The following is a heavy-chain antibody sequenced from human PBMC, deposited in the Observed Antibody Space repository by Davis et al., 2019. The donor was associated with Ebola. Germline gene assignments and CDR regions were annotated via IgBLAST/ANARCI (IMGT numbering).Heavy chain of an antibody. Sequence: GESLKISCAASGFTFSSYWMSWVRQAPGKGLEWVANIKQDGSEKYYVDSVKGRFTISRDNAKNSLYLQMNSLRAEDTAVYYCATQIVGALNYWGQGTLVTVSS. CDR3: ATQIVGALNY. CDR1: GFTFSSYW. CDR2: IKQDGSEK. D-gene: IGHD1-26*01. J-gene: IGHJ4*02. V-gene: IGHV3-7*01.